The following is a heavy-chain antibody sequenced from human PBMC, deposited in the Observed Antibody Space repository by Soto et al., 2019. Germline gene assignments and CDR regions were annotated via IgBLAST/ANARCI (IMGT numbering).Heavy chain of an antibody. CDR1: GYTFTNYA. V-gene: IGHV1-2*04. J-gene: IGHJ6*02. Sequence: ASVKVSCKASGYTFTNYAMHWVRQAPGQRLEWMGWINPNSGGTNYAQRFQGWVTMTRDTSISTAYMELSRLRSDDTAVYYCAVGVRGVPEALDVWGQGTTVTVSS. CDR3: AVGVRGVPEALDV. D-gene: IGHD3-10*01. CDR2: INPNSGGT.